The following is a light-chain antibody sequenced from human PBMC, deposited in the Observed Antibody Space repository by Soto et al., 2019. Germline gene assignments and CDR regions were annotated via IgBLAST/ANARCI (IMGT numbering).Light chain of an antibody. Sequence: DIQMTQSPSSLSASVGDRVTITCRASQAISNYLAWYQQKPGKVPKLLIYAASTLQSGVPSRFSGSGSGTDFTLTINSLQPEDVATYYCQKYNSAPQTFGPGTKVDIK. CDR3: QKYNSAPQT. V-gene: IGKV1-27*01. CDR1: QAISNY. J-gene: IGKJ3*01. CDR2: AAS.